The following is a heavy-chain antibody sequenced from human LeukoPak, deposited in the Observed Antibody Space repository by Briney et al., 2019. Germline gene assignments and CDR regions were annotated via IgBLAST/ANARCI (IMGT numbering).Heavy chain of an antibody. V-gene: IGHV1-69*13. D-gene: IGHD2-21*02. Sequence: ASVKVSCKASGGTFSSYAISWVRQAPGQGLEWMGGIIPIFGTANYAQKFQGRVTITADESTSTAYMELSSLRSEDTAVYYCATSAYCGSNCYSSWFDPWGQGALVTVSS. CDR2: IIPIFGTA. CDR1: GGTFSSYA. CDR3: ATSAYCGSNCYSSWFDP. J-gene: IGHJ5*02.